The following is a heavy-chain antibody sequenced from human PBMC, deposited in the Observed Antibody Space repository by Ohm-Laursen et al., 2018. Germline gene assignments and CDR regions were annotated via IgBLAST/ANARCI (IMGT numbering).Heavy chain of an antibody. CDR1: GGSIRGFY. V-gene: IGHV4-59*08. D-gene: IGHD4-23*01. CDR3: ARHWDYGGNSEPLDY. CDR2: VHYSGST. Sequence: SETLSLTCTVSGGSIRGFYWSWIRQPPGKGLEWIGYVHYSGSTNYIPSLKSRVTISLDTSKNQFSLKLSSVTAADTAVYYCARHWDYGGNSEPLDYWGQGTLVTVSS. J-gene: IGHJ4*02.